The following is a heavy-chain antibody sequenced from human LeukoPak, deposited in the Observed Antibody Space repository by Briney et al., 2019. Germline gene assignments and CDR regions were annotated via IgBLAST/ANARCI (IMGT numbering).Heavy chain of an antibody. CDR2: ISNNGGYT. D-gene: IGHD1-26*01. J-gene: IGHJ4*02. V-gene: IGHV3-23*01. CDR3: AKKYSGNYDQPSDY. CDR1: GFTFSSSA. Sequence: PGGSLRLSCAASGFTFSSSAMSWVRQAPGKGLEWVSAISNNGGYTYYADSVQGRFTISRDNSKNTLYLQMNSLRAEDTAVYFCAKKYSGNYDQPSDYWGQGTLVTVSS.